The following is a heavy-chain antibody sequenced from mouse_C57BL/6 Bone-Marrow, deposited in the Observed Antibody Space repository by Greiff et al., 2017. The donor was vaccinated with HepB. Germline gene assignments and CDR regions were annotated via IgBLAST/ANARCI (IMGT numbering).Heavy chain of an antibody. V-gene: IGHV1-69*01. CDR3: ARGVWFAY. J-gene: IGHJ3*01. CDR2: IDPSDSYT. CDR1: GYTFTSYW. Sequence: QVHVKQPGAELVMPGASVKLSCKASGYTFTSYWMHWVKQRPGQGLEWIGEIDPSDSYTNYNQKFKGKSTLTVDKSSITAYMQLSSLTSEYSAVYYCARGVWFAYWGQGTLVTVTA.